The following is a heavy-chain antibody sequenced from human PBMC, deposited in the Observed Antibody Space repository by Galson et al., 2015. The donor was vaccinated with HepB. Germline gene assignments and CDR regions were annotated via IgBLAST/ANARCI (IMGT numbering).Heavy chain of an antibody. CDR3: ARYCTGGVCFDAFDI. D-gene: IGHD2-8*02. V-gene: IGHV1-2*06. J-gene: IGHJ3*02. CDR2: INPNSGGT. CDR1: GYTFTCYY. Sequence: SVKASCKASGYTFTCYYMHWVRQAPGQGLEWMGRINPNSGGTNYAQKFQGRVTMTRDTSISTAYMELSRLRSDDTAVYYCARYCTGGVCFDAFDIWGKGTMVTVSS.